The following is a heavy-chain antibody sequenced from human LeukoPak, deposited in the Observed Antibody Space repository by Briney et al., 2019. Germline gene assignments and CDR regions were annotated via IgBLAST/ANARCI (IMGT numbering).Heavy chain of an antibody. CDR3: ARAVTVVTRGGLVFDY. Sequence: GGSLRLSCAASGFTFSSYSMNWVRQAPGKGLEWVSYISSSSNTIYYADPVKGRFTISRDNAKNSLFRQMNSRRDEDTSVYYCARAVTVVTRGGLVFDYWGQGTLVTVSS. J-gene: IGHJ4*02. D-gene: IGHD2-21*02. CDR1: GFTFSSYS. V-gene: IGHV3-48*02. CDR2: ISSSSNTI.